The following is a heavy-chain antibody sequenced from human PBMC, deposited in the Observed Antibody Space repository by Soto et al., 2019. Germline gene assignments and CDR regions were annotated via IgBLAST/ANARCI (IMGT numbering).Heavy chain of an antibody. D-gene: IGHD3-10*01. Sequence: GESLKISCRGSGYTFTAWWIGWVRQMPGKGPEWMGIIYPGDSETRYSPSFQGQVTISHDNTISTAYLQWPSLKASDTAIYYCARGGADYGLDYWGQGTLVTVS. V-gene: IGHV5-51*01. CDR1: GYTFTAWW. CDR3: ARGGADYGLDY. J-gene: IGHJ4*02. CDR2: IYPGDSET.